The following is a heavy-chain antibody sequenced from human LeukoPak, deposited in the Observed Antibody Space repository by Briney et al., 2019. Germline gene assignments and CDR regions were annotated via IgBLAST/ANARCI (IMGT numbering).Heavy chain of an antibody. Sequence: PSETLSLTCTVSGYSISSGYYWGWIRQPPGKGLEWIGSLYHSGSTYYNPSLKSRVTISVDTSKNQFSLKLSSVTAADTAVYYCARDQRWALSEFDPWGQGTLVTVSS. CDR2: LYHSGST. V-gene: IGHV4-38-2*02. CDR1: GYSISSGYY. CDR3: ARDQRWALSEFDP. J-gene: IGHJ5*02. D-gene: IGHD4-23*01.